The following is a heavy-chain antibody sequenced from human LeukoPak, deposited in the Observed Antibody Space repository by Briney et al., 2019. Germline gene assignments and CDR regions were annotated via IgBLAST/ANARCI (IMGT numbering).Heavy chain of an antibody. V-gene: IGHV3-23*01. D-gene: IGHD6-6*01. CDR3: AKLHSSSSFYYGMDV. CDR1: GFSFSSYA. CDR2: IGGSGEST. J-gene: IGHJ6*02. Sequence: PGGSLRLSCAASGFSFSSYAMSWVRQAPGKGLEWVSAIGGSGESTFYADSVKGRFTISRDNSKNTLSLQMNSLRAEDTAVYYCAKLHSSSSFYYGMDVWGQGTTVTVSS.